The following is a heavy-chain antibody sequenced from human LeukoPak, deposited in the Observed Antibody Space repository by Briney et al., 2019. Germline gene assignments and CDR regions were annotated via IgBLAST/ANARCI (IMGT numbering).Heavy chain of an antibody. CDR1: GGSISSYY. CDR3: ARRNSSGWSLNYYYGMDV. D-gene: IGHD6-19*01. CDR2: IYYSGST. J-gene: IGHJ6*02. V-gene: IGHV4-59*08. Sequence: SETLSLTCTVSGGSISSYYWSWIRQPPGKGLEWIGYIYYSGSTNYNPSLKSRVTISVDTSKNQFSLKLSSVTAADTAVYYCARRNSSGWSLNYYYGMDVWGQGTTVTVSS.